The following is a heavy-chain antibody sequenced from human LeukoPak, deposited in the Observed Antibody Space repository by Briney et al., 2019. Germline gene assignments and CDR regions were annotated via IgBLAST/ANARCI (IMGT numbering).Heavy chain of an antibody. V-gene: IGHV4-59*01. D-gene: IGHD6-19*01. CDR3: ASHEPVAGTFDY. Sequence: SETLSLTCTVSGGSISSYYWSWIRQPPGKGLEWIGYIYYSGSTNYNPSLKSRVTISVDTSKNQFSLKLSSVTAADTAVYYCASHEPVAGTFDYWGQGTLVTVSS. CDR1: GGSISSYY. J-gene: IGHJ4*02. CDR2: IYYSGST.